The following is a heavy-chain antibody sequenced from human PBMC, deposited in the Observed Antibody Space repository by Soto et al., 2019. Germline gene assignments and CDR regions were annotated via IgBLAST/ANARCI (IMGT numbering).Heavy chain of an antibody. D-gene: IGHD7-27*01. CDR3: ARGPNWGYRFDS. J-gene: IGHJ4*02. CDR2: LIPLFGTT. Sequence: QVQLVQSGAEVKKPGSSVKVSCEASGGTFSGHAISWVRQAPGQGPAWMGGLIPLFGTTQQAQRFQGRLPIPADNSTTTAYMELPSLRFEDTAIYYCARGPNWGYRFDSWGQGTLVTVSS. CDR1: GGTFSGHA. V-gene: IGHV1-69*06.